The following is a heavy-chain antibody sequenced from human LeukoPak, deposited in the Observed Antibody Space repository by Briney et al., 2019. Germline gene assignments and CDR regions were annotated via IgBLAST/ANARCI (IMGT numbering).Heavy chain of an antibody. V-gene: IGHV1-18*01. J-gene: IGHJ3*02. D-gene: IGHD1-26*01. CDR2: IGTYNGNT. Sequence: GASVKVSCKASGYTFINYAISWVRQAPGQGLEWTGWIGTYNGNTKYAQEFQGRVTMTTDTSTSTGYMELRNLRSDDTAVYFCVREWDHTRMTFDIWGQGTMVTVSS. CDR1: GYTFINYA. CDR3: VREWDHTRMTFDI.